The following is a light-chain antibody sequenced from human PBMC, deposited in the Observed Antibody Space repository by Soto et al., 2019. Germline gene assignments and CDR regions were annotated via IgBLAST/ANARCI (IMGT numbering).Light chain of an antibody. V-gene: IGKV1-39*01. CDR3: QQSYSSTWT. Sequence: DIQMTQSPSSLSASVGDRVTITCRASQSISSNLNWYQQKPGKAPKLLIYAASNLQSGVPSRFSGSGSGTDFTLTISSLQPEDFATYYCQQSYSSTWTLGQGTKVEIK. J-gene: IGKJ1*01. CDR2: AAS. CDR1: QSISSN.